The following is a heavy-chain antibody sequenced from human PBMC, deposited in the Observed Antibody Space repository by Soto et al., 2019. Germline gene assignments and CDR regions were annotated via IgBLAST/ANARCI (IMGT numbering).Heavy chain of an antibody. CDR3: VRDGPNGPNDADY. D-gene: IGHD1-1*01. V-gene: IGHV3-30-3*01. CDR2: VSHDGSTT. CDR1: VFTFSRFS. J-gene: IGHJ4*02. Sequence: LRLSCVASVFTFSRFSMHWARQAPGKGLDWVAVVSHDGSTTYYADSARGRFTISRDISKNTLYLEMNSLRPEDTAVHYCVRDGPNGPNDADYWGQGTPVTVSS.